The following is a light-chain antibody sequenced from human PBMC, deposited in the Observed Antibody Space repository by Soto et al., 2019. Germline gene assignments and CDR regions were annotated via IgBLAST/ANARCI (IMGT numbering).Light chain of an antibody. V-gene: IGLV1-44*01. CDR1: SSNIGSNT. Sequence: QSVLTQPPSASGTPGQRVTSSCSGSSSNIGSNTVNWYQRLPGTAPKLLIYSNNQRPSGVPDRFSGSKSGTSASLAISGLQSEDEADYYCAAWDDSLAYVFGTGTKVTVL. CDR3: AAWDDSLAYV. J-gene: IGLJ1*01. CDR2: SNN.